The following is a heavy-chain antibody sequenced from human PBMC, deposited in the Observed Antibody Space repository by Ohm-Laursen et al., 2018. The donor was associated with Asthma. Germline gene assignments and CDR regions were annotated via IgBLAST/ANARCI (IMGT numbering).Heavy chain of an antibody. D-gene: IGHD1-26*01. CDR1: GDSFGAYY. CDR2: ITHAGYA. Sequence: SETLSLTCAASGDSFGAYYFSWIRQLPGQGLEGIGEITHAGYANYNASLESRVTISVDTSKEQFSLIVNSVTHADTAVYFCVASRQSAWGWDLWGQGTLVTVSS. CDR3: VASRQSAWGWDL. V-gene: IGHV4-34*08. J-gene: IGHJ4*02.